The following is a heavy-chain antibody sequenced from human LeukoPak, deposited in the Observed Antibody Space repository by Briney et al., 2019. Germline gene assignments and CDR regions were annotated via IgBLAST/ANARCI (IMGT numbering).Heavy chain of an antibody. CDR2: IIPIFGTA. CDR1: GGTFSSYA. CDR3: AKGRGSYLRDP. Sequence: ASVKVSCKASGGTFSSYAISWVRQAPGQGFEWMGGIIPIFGTANYAQKFQGRVTITADEPTSTAYMELSSLRSEDTAVYYCAKGRGSYLRDPWGQGTLVTVSS. J-gene: IGHJ5*02. D-gene: IGHD1-26*01. V-gene: IGHV1-69*13.